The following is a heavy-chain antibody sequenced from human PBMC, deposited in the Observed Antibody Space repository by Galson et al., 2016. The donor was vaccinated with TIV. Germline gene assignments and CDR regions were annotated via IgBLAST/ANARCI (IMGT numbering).Heavy chain of an antibody. Sequence: SLRLSCAASTFNVSNNYMTWVRQAPGKGLEWVSITSSGGATHYSDSVKGRFTKSRDTAKNTLYLQMNSLRVEDTAVYYCARERRYCGNECYLHYYYGMDVWGQGTTVTVSS. CDR1: TFNVSNNY. CDR3: ARERRYCGNECYLHYYYGMDV. D-gene: IGHD2-21*01. CDR2: TSSGGAT. J-gene: IGHJ6*02. V-gene: IGHV3-66*02.